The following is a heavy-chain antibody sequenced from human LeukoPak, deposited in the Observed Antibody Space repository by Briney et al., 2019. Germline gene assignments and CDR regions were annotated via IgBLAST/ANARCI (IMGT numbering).Heavy chain of an antibody. D-gene: IGHD6-19*01. J-gene: IGHJ4*02. V-gene: IGHV3-7*01. CDR2: IKQDGSEK. CDR1: GFTFSTYW. CDR3: ARGLPYSSGWSEYYFDY. Sequence: PGGSLRLSCAASGFTFSTYWMNWVRQAPGKGLEWVANIKQDGSEKYYVDSVKGRFTISRDNAKNSLYLQMNSLRAEDTAVYYCARGLPYSSGWSEYYFDYWGQGTLVTVSS.